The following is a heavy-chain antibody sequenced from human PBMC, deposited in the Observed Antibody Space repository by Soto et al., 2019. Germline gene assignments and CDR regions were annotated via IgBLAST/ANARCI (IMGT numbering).Heavy chain of an antibody. CDR3: ARDSPPNSKGYYGMDV. Sequence: QVQLQESGPGLVKPSQTLSLTCTVSGGSISSGGYYWSWIRQHPGEGLEWIGYIYYSGSTYYNPSLKSRVTILVDTSKNQFSLKLSSVTAADTAVYYLARDSPPNSKGYYGMDVWCQGTTVTVSS. CDR1: GGSISSGGYY. CDR2: IYYSGST. J-gene: IGHJ6*02. V-gene: IGHV4-31*03.